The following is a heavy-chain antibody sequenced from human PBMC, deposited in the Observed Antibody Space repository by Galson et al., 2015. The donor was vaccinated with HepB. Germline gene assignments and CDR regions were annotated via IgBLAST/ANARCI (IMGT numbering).Heavy chain of an antibody. D-gene: IGHD5-12*01. CDR3: ARGGERGKSGYDGLDF. CDR2: INAGNGNT. J-gene: IGHJ4*02. CDR1: GYTFTSYA. V-gene: IGHV1-3*01. Sequence: SVKVSCKASGYTFTSYAVHWVRQAPGQGLEWMGWINAGNGNTRYSQKFQGRVTITRDTSASTAYMELSSLRSDDTTVYYCARGGERGKSGYDGLDFWGQGTLVTVSS.